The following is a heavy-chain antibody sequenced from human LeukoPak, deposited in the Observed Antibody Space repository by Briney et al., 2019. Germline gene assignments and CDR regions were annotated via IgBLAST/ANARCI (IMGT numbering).Heavy chain of an antibody. J-gene: IGHJ4*02. D-gene: IGHD6-6*01. CDR2: IYYSGTT. V-gene: IGHV4-39*01. CDR1: GDSISSSSYY. CDR3: ARHAYSSSGRADY. Sequence: PSKTLSLTCTVSGDSISSSSYYWGWIRQPPGKGLEWIGSIYYSGTTYYNPSLKSRVTISVDTSKNQFSLKLSSVTAADTAVYYCARHAYSSSGRADYWGQGTLVTVSS.